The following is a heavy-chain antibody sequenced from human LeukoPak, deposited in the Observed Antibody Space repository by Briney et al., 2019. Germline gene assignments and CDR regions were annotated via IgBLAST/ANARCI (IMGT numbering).Heavy chain of an antibody. CDR1: GGSISSYY. D-gene: IGHD3-10*01. CDR2: IYYKGST. Sequence: NPSETLSLTCTVSGGSISSYYWSRIRQPPGKGLEWIGYIYYKGSTNYNPSLKSRVTISVDTSKNQFSLKLSSVTAADTAVYYCARRGGYGSGSPIRAWGQGTLVTVSS. V-gene: IGHV4-59*12. CDR3: ARRGGYGSGSPIRA. J-gene: IGHJ5*02.